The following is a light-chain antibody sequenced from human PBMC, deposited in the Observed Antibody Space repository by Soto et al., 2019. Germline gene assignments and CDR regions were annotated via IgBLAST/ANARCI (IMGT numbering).Light chain of an antibody. CDR2: EGN. CDR3: CSYAPSRTLL. J-gene: IGLJ2*01. V-gene: IGLV2-23*01. CDR1: SSDVGTYNL. Sequence: QSALTQPASVSGSPGESITISCTGTSSDVGTYNLVTWYQQHPGRVPKLILYEGNKRPSGVSSRFSASKSGNTASLTISGRQAEDEADYFCCSYAPSRTLLFGVGTKVTVL.